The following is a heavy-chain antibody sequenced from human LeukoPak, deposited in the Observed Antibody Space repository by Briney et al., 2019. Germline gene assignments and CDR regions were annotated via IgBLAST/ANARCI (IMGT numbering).Heavy chain of an antibody. CDR1: GGSFSGYY. CDR3: ARRYSSSSKLGY. CDR2: INHSGST. J-gene: IGHJ4*02. V-gene: IGHV4-34*01. D-gene: IGHD6-13*01. Sequence: PSETLSLTCAVYGGSFSGYYWSWIRQPPGKGLDWIGEINHSGSTNYNPSLKSRVTISVDTSKNQFSLKLSSVTAADTAVYYCARRYSSSSKLGYWGQGTLVTVSS.